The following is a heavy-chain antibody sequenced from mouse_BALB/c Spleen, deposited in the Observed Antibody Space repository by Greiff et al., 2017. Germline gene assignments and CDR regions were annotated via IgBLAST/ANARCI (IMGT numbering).Heavy chain of an antibody. CDR3: VRQSYDWFAY. J-gene: IGHJ3*01. D-gene: IGHD2-12*01. CDR1: GFTFNTYA. Sequence: EVKLVESGGGLVQPKGSLKLSCAASGFTFNTYAMNWVRQAPGKGLEWVARIRSKSNNYATYYADSVKDRFTISRDDSQSMLYLQMNNLKTEDTAMYYCVRQSYDWFAYWGQGTLVTVSA. V-gene: IGHV10-1*02. CDR2: IRSKSNNYAT.